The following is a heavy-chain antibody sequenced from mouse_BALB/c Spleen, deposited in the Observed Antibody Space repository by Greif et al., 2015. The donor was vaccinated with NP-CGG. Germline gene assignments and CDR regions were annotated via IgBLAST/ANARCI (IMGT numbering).Heavy chain of an antibody. Sequence: EVKLVESGAELVKPGASVKLSCTASGFNIKDTYMHWVKQRPEQGLEWIGRIDPANGNTKYDPKFQGKATITADTSSNTAYLQLSILTSEDTAVYFCARDYDYDVGYWGQGTPLTVSS. J-gene: IGHJ2*01. CDR2: IDPANGNT. V-gene: IGHV14-3*02. CDR1: GFNIKDTY. CDR3: ARDYDYDVGY. D-gene: IGHD2-4*01.